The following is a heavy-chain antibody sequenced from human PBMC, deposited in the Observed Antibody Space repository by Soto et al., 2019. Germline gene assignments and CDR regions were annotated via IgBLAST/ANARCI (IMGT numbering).Heavy chain of an antibody. J-gene: IGHJ6*02. CDR2: ISYDGSNK. CDR1: GFTFSSYG. Sequence: PGGSLRLSCAASGFTFSSYGMHWVRQAPGKGLEWVAVISYDGSNKYYADSVKGRFTISRDNSMNTLYLQMNSLRAEDTAVYYCAKDLRLVGATTLIYYYCGMGVWGQGTTVTVSS. D-gene: IGHD1-26*01. CDR3: AKDLRLVGATTLIYYYCGMGV. V-gene: IGHV3-30*18.